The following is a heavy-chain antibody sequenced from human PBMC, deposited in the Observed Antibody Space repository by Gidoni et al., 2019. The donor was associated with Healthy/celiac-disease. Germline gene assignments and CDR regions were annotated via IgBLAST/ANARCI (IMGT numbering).Heavy chain of an antibody. CDR3: AREEERYCSGGSCYSEAFDI. V-gene: IGHV4-59*01. CDR2: IYYSGST. J-gene: IGHJ3*02. Sequence: QVQLQESGPGLVKPSETLSLTCTVSGGSISSYYWRWIRQPPGKGLEWIGYIYYSGSTNYNPSLKSRVTISVDTSKNQFSLKLSSVTAADTAVYYCAREEERYCSGGSCYSEAFDIWGQGTMVTVSS. D-gene: IGHD2-15*01. CDR1: GGSISSYY.